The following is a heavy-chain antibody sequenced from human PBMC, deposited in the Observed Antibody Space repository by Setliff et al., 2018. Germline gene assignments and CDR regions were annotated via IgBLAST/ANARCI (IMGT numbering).Heavy chain of an antibody. D-gene: IGHD4-17*01. CDR1: GSAISSGHY. V-gene: IGHV4-38-2*02. J-gene: IGHJ3*02. Sequence: KTSETLSLTCAVSGSAISSGHYWGWIRQPPGKGLEWIGSFRPSGKTYCNPSLKSRVTISVDTSKKHFSLKLTSVTAADTAVYYCVRDAGDGYGVDAYAGGGFDIWGQGTVVTVSS. CDR2: FRPSGKT. CDR3: VRDAGDGYGVDAYAGGGFDI.